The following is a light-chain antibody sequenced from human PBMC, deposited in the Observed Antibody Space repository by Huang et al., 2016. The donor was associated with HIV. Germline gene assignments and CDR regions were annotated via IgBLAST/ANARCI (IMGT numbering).Light chain of an antibody. J-gene: IGKJ2*01. Sequence: QPASISCRSSRSLVYSDGNTDLNWFQQRPGPSPRRLTYKVSNWDSGVPDRLSGSESGTDFTLKISRVEAEDVGVYYCMQVTQWPPYTFGQGTTGDQT. CDR1: RSLVYSDGNTD. CDR2: KVS. V-gene: IGKV2D-30*01. CDR3: MQVTQWPPYT.